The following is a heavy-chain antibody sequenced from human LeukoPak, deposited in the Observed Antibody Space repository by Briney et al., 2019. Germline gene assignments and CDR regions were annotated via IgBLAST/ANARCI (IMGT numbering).Heavy chain of an antibody. CDR2: IIPIFGTA. V-gene: IGHV1-69*01. J-gene: IGHJ5*02. Sequence: SVKVSCKASGGTFISYAISWVRQAPGQGLEWMGGIIPIFGTANYAQKFQGRVTITADESTSTAYMELSSLRSEDTAVYYCARLVGVVLYNWFDPWGQGTLVTVSS. CDR1: GGTFISYA. D-gene: IGHD3-3*01. CDR3: ARLVGVVLYNWFDP.